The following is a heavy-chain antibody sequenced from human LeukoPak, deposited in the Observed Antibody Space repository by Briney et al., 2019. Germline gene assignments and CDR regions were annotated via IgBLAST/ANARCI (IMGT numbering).Heavy chain of an antibody. D-gene: IGHD6-19*01. CDR1: GYTFTSYG. V-gene: IGHV1-18*01. CDR2: ISAYNGNT. CDR3: ARVPRQWLVRSGYFQH. Sequence: ASVKVSCKASGYTFTSYGISWVRQAPGQGLEWMGWISAYNGNTNYAQKLQGRVTMTTDTSTSTAYMELRSLRSDDTAVYYCARVPRQWLVRSGYFQHWGQGTLVTVSS. J-gene: IGHJ1*01.